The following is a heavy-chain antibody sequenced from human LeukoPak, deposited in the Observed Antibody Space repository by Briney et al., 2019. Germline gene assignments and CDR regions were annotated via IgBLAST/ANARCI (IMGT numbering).Heavy chain of an antibody. CDR3: ARDRAVTSDAFDI. CDR1: GGSVGSGSYY. D-gene: IGHD4-17*01. J-gene: IGHJ3*02. CDR2: IYYSGST. Sequence: TSETLSLTCTVSGGSVGSGSYYWSWIRQPPGKGLEWIGYIYYSGSTNYNPSLKSRVTISVDTSKNQFSLKLSSVTAADTAVYYCARDRAVTSDAFDIWGQGTMVTVSS. V-gene: IGHV4-61*01.